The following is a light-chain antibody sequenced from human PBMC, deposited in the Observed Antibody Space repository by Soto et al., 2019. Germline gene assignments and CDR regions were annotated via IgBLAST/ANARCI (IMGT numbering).Light chain of an antibody. CDR3: QQLNAYPLT. J-gene: IGKJ5*01. V-gene: IGKV1-9*01. Sequence: DIQLTPSPSFLSASVGGKVTITWRASQGISSYLAWFQQKPGRAPNLLIYGASTLQSGVPSRFSGSGSGTDFTLTISNLQPEDFATYYCQQLNAYPLTFGQGTRLEIK. CDR2: GAS. CDR1: QGISSY.